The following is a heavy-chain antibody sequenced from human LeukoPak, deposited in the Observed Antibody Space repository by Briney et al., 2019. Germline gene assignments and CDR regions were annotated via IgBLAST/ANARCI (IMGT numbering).Heavy chain of an antibody. CDR1: GYSISSGYY. Sequence: PSETLSLTCAVSGYSISSGYYWSWTRQPPGKGLEWIGYIYYSGSTNYNPSLKSRVTISVDTSKNQFSLKLSSVTAADTAVYYCARVVDTAMVPYYFDYWGQGTLVTVSS. V-gene: IGHV4-61*01. D-gene: IGHD5-18*01. CDR3: ARVVDTAMVPYYFDY. J-gene: IGHJ4*02. CDR2: IYYSGST.